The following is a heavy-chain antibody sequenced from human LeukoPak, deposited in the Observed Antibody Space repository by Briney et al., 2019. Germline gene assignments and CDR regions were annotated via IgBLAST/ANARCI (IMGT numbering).Heavy chain of an antibody. CDR1: GGSISTYY. CDR2: IYYTGST. Sequence: ASETLSLTCTLSGGSISTYYWSWVRQPPGKGLEWIGYIYYTGSTDYNPSLKSRVTISVDTSKNQFSLKMSSVTAADTAVYFCARGGPPGYYYDYYMDVWGKGTTVTISS. J-gene: IGHJ6*03. CDR3: ARGGPPGYYYDYYMDV. V-gene: IGHV4-59*01.